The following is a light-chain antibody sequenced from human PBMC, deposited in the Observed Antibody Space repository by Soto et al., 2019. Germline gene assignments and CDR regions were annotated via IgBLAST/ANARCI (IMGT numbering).Light chain of an antibody. CDR3: SSYTSDSSHV. CDR1: SSDVGLYDY. J-gene: IGLJ1*01. CDR2: AVS. Sequence: LTQPASVSGSPGQSITISCTGTSSDVGLYDYVSWYQQHPGKAPQLMIYAVSNRPSGVSNRFSASKSGNTASLFISGLQAEDEADYYCSSYTSDSSHVFGSGTKVTVL. V-gene: IGLV2-14*01.